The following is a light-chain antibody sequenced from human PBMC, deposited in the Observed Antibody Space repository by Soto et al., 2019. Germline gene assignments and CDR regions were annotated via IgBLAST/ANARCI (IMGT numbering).Light chain of an antibody. CDR2: DAS. J-gene: IGKJ2*01. V-gene: IGKV1-5*01. CDR1: QSISNW. CDR3: QQYNTYSYT. Sequence: DIQMTQSPSTLSASVGDRVTITCRASQSISNWLAWYQQRPGKAPKLLIYDASTLESWVPSRFSGSGSGTEFTLTINGLRPDDFATYYCQQYNTYSYTFGQGTKLEIK.